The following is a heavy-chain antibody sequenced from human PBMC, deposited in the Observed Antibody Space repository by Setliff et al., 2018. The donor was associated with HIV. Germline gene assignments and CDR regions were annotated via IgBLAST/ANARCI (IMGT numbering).Heavy chain of an antibody. CDR2: ISSSSSYT. J-gene: IGHJ3*01. CDR1: GFTFSSYS. V-gene: IGHV3-21*04. D-gene: IGHD2-21*02. Sequence: LRLSCAASGFTFSSYSMNWVRQAPGKGLEWVSYISSSSSYTHYADSVKGRFTISRDNVKNSLYLQMSSLRAEDTAVYYCAREVTSFEAFDLWGQGTMVTVSS. CDR3: AREVTSFEAFDL.